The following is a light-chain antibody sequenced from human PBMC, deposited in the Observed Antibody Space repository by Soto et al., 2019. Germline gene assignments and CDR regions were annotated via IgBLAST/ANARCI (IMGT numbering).Light chain of an antibody. CDR3: QQYGSSPPWT. Sequence: EIVLTQSPGTLSLSPGERATLSCRASQSVSSSYLAWYQQKPGQAPRLLIYGASSRATGIPDRFSGSGSGTGFTLTINRLEPEDFAVYYCQQYGSSPPWTFGQGTKV. J-gene: IGKJ1*01. V-gene: IGKV3-20*01. CDR1: QSVSSSY. CDR2: GAS.